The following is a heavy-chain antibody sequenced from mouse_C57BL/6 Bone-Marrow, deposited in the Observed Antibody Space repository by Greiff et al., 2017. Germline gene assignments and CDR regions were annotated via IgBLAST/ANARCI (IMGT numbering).Heavy chain of an antibody. CDR2: IGPGSGST. D-gene: IGHD1-1*01. V-gene: IGHV1-77*01. Sequence: QVTLKVCGAELVKPGASVKISCKASGYTFTDYYINWVKQRPGQGLEWIGKIGPGSGSTYYNEKFKGKATLTADKSSSTAYMQLSSLTSEDSAVYFCARYGFFITTEEGYFDVWGTGTTVTVSS. CDR3: ARYGFFITTEEGYFDV. J-gene: IGHJ1*03. CDR1: GYTFTDYY.